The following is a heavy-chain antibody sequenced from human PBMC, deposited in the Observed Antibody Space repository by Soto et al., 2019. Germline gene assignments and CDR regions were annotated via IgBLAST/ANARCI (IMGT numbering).Heavy chain of an antibody. V-gene: IGHV3-53*01. Sequence: PGGSLRLSCAASGFSVNSDYMSWVRQAPGKGLEWVSLIFPGGTTYYADSVKGRFTISKDSSKNTLYLQMNSLRAEDTAIFYCARGFNYGYIDSWGQGALVTVS. CDR1: GFSVNSDY. D-gene: IGHD3-10*01. J-gene: IGHJ4*02. CDR3: ARGFNYGYIDS. CDR2: IFPGGTT.